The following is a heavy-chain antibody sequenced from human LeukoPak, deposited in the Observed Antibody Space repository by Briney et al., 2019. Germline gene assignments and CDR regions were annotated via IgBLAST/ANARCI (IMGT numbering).Heavy chain of an antibody. J-gene: IGHJ5*02. CDR1: GYTFTSYD. CDR3: ARAGTGTTIKNWFDP. Sequence: ASVKVSCKASGYTFTSYDINWVRQATGQGLEWMGWMSPNSGNTGYAQKFQGRVTMTRNTSISTAYMELSSLRSEDTAVYYCARAGTGTTIKNWFDPWGQGTLVTVSS. CDR2: MSPNSGNT. D-gene: IGHD1-1*01. V-gene: IGHV1-8*01.